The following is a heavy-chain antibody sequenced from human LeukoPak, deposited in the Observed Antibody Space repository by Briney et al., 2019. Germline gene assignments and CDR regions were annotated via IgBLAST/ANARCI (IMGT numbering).Heavy chain of an antibody. J-gene: IGHJ4*02. V-gene: IGHV4-59*01. CDR3: AISAGYCSGGSCYPQHIDY. CDR1: GGSFSGYY. CDR2: IYYSGST. D-gene: IGHD2-15*01. Sequence: SETLSLTCAVYGGSFSGYYWSWIRQPPGKGLEWIGYIYYSGSTNYNPSLKSRVTISVDTSKNQFSLKLSSVTAADTAVYYCAISAGYCSGGSCYPQHIDYWGQGTLVTVSS.